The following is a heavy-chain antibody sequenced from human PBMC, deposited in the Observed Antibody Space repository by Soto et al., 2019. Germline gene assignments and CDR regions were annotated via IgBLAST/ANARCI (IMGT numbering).Heavy chain of an antibody. V-gene: IGHV1-69*01. CDR2: IIPIFGTA. D-gene: IGHD5-18*01. J-gene: IGHJ6*02. CDR3: ARVMDTAMVSAYYYYGMDV. CDR1: GGTFSSYA. Sequence: QVQLVQSGAEVKKPGSSVKVSCKASGGTFSSYAISWVRQAPGQGLEWMGGIIPIFGTANYAQKFQGRVTITVDESTSTAYMELSSLRSEDTAVYYCARVMDTAMVSAYYYYGMDVWGQGTTVTVSS.